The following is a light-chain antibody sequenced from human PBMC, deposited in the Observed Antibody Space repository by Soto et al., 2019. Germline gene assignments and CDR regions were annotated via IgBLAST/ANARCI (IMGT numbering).Light chain of an antibody. CDR3: QQYNNWPAMYT. V-gene: IGKV3D-20*02. J-gene: IGKJ2*01. CDR1: QTISRNY. Sequence: IVLTQSPGTLSLSPGERVTLSCRASQTISRNYLAWYQQKPGLAPRLIMFHGTRRAAGTPDRFSGSGSGTDFSLTITGLQPEDFAVYCGQQYNNWPAMYTCGQGTKVDIK. CDR2: HGT.